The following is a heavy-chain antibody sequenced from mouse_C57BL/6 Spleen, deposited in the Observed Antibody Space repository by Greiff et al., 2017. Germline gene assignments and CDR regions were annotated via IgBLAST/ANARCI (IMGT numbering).Heavy chain of an antibody. Sequence: EVMGVESGGGLVKPGGSLKLSCAASGFAFSSHTMSWVRQTPEKRLEWVATISGGGGNTYYPDSVKGRFTISRDNAKNTLYLQMSSLRSEDTALYYCARHVLCYAMDYWGQGTSVTVSS. V-gene: IGHV5-9*01. CDR3: ARHVLCYAMDY. J-gene: IGHJ4*01. CDR1: GFAFSSHT. D-gene: IGHD6-1*01. CDR2: ISGGGGNT.